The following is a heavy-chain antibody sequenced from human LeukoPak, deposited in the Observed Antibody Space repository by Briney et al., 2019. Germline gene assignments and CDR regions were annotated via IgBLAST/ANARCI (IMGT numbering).Heavy chain of an antibody. CDR3: ARERSSGLFDY. CDR2: IYSGGST. D-gene: IGHD3-22*01. Sequence: PGGSLRLSCAASGFTVSSNYMSWVRQAPGKGLEWVSAIYSGGSTYYADSVKGRFTISRDNSKNTLYLQMNSLRAEDTAVYYCARERSSGLFDYWGQGTLVTVSS. CDR1: GFTVSSNY. V-gene: IGHV3-53*01. J-gene: IGHJ4*02.